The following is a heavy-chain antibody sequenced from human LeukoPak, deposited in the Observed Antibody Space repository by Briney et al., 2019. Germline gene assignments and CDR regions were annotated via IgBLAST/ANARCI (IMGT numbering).Heavy chain of an antibody. Sequence: PSQTLSLTCTVSGGSISSGDYCWGWIRQPPGKGREWVGSISYSGSTYYNPSLQSRVTLAVDTSKNQLCLKLSAVTDTDTAVYYCARWGGGNWFEPWGQGTLVTVFS. J-gene: IGHJ5*02. CDR1: GGSISSGDYC. D-gene: IGHD3-16*01. CDR3: ARWGGGNWFEP. V-gene: IGHV4-30-4*01. CDR2: ISYSGST.